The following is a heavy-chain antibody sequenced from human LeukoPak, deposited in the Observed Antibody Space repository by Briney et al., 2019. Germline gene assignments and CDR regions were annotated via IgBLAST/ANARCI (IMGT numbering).Heavy chain of an antibody. V-gene: IGHV5-51*01. Sequence: AGESLKISCKGSGYSFQDYWIGWVRQMPGKGPELMGRIFSHDSDTKHSPSLEGQVTISVDKSISTVYMQWGTLRVSDTAIYYCAKFGVRGCFSSAECYTSFFHYGMDVWGQGTTVTVSS. D-gene: IGHD2-2*02. CDR2: IFSHDSDT. J-gene: IGHJ6*02. CDR3: AKFGVRGCFSSAECYTSFFHYGMDV. CDR1: GYSFQDYW.